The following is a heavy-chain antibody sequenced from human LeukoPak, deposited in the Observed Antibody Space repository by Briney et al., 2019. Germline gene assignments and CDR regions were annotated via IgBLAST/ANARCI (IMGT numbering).Heavy chain of an antibody. D-gene: IGHD6-19*01. CDR2: IIPIFGTA. V-gene: IGHV1-69*13. CDR3: ARAHRVIAVAGGGYYFDY. Sequence: ASVKVSCKASGGTFSSYAISWVRQAPGQGLEWMGGIIPIFGTANYAQKFQGRVTITADESTSTAYMELSSLRSEDTAVYYCARAHRVIAVAGGGYYFDYWGQGTLVTVSS. J-gene: IGHJ4*02. CDR1: GGTFSSYA.